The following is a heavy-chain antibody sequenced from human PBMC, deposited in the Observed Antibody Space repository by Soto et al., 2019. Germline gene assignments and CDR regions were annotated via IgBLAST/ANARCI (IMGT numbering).Heavy chain of an antibody. Sequence: QVQLVQSGAEVKKPGSSVKVSCKASGGTFSSYTISWVRQAPGQGLEWMGRIIPILGIANYAQKFQGGATITANKTTSTAYMELSSLRSEDTAVYYCARDPSRDCSGGSCYSGDYWGQGTLVTVSS. CDR1: GGTFSSYT. J-gene: IGHJ4*02. D-gene: IGHD2-15*01. CDR3: ARDPSRDCSGGSCYSGDY. V-gene: IGHV1-69*08. CDR2: IIPILGIA.